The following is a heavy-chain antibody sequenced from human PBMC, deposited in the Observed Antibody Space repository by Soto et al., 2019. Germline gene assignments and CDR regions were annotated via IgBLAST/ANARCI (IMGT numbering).Heavy chain of an antibody. D-gene: IGHD5-18*01. CDR1: GYTFTNND. CDR3: ARMESFGSLNWFDP. V-gene: IGHV1-8*02. J-gene: IGHJ5*02. CDR2: MNPGSGDT. Sequence: QVQLVQSGAEVKKPGASVKVSCKASGYTFTNNDVSWVRQATGQGLEWMGWMNPGSGDTGHAQKFQGRVTMTRDISIATSYMELNSLTSEDTAIYYCARMESFGSLNWFDPWGQGTLVTVSS.